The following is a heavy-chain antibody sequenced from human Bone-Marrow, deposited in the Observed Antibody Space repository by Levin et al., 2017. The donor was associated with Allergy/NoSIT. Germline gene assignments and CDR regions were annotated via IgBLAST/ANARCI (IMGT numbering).Heavy chain of an antibody. Sequence: GESLKISCTASGYTFTYAWMSWVRQAPGKGLEWVGRIKSRADGGTTDYAAPVRGRFTISRDDAKKTVYLQMHSLKTEDTAVYYCTTGAFYASGSYTTDDWGQGTLVTVSS. D-gene: IGHD3-10*01. V-gene: IGHV3-15*01. CDR2: IKSRADGGTT. CDR1: GYTFTYAW. J-gene: IGHJ4*02. CDR3: TTGAFYASGSYTTDD.